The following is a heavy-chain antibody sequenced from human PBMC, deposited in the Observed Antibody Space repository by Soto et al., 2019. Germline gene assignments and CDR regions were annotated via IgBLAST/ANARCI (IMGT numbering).Heavy chain of an antibody. CDR2: ISDSGDRT. J-gene: IGHJ3*01. D-gene: IGHD3-16*02. V-gene: IGHV3-23*01. CDR1: GFTLSMSA. Sequence: GGSLRLSCASSGFTLSMSAGNWVRQARGKGLEWVSYISDSGDRTYYADSVKGRFTISRDRSKNTVSLQMDSLRAEDTAVYYCAKDRGIIVKAGDAFDVWGQGTKVTV. CDR3: AKDRGIIVKAGDAFDV.